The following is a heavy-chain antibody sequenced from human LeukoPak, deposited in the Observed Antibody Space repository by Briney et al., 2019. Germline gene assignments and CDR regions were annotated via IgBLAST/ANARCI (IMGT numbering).Heavy chain of an antibody. CDR3: ARDKDYFDSGGAFDI. CDR2: IYYSEST. V-gene: IGHV4-59*01. CDR1: GGSISSYY. J-gene: IGHJ3*02. D-gene: IGHD3-22*01. Sequence: PSETLSLTCTVSGGSISSYYWSWIRQPPGKGLEWIGYIYYSESTNYNPSLKGRVTMSVDTSKNQFSLKLSSVTAADTAVYYCARDKDYFDSGGAFDIWGQGTMVTVSS.